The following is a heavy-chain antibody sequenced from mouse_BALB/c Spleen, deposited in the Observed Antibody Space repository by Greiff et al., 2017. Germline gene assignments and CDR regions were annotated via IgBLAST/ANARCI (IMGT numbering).Heavy chain of an antibody. Sequence: EVQLVETGGGLVQPKGSLKLSCAASGFTFNTNAMNWVRQAPGKGLEWVARIRSKSNNYATYYADSVKDRFTISRDDSQSMLYLQMNNLKTEDTAMYYCVSGNYWYFDVWGAGTTVTVSS. J-gene: IGHJ1*01. CDR3: VSGNYWYFDV. D-gene: IGHD2-1*01. CDR2: IRSKSNNYAT. V-gene: IGHV10S3*01. CDR1: GFTFNTNA.